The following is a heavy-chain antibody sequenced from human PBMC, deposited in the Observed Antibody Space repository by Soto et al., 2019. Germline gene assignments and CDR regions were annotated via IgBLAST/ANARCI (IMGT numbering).Heavy chain of an antibody. CDR3: ARHLAEGYFDH. CDR2: IYYSGIT. Sequence: SETLSLSCTVSGDSISSSTYFWVWVRQPPGKGLEWIGSIYYSGITYYNPSLKSRVTISVDTSKNHFSLKLSSVTAADTAVYYCARHLAEGYFDHWGQGTLVTVSS. J-gene: IGHJ4*02. CDR1: GDSISSSTYF. V-gene: IGHV4-39*01.